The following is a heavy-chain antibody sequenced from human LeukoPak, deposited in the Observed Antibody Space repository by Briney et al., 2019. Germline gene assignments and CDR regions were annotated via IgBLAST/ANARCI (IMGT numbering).Heavy chain of an antibody. D-gene: IGHD1-14*01. CDR1: GGSISSSSYY. J-gene: IGHJ5*02. V-gene: IGHV4-39*01. CDR3: ARLSVRRWFDP. Sequence: ASETLSLTCTVSGGSISSSSYYWGWIRQPPGKGLERIGSIYYSGSTYYNPSLKSRVTISVDTSKNQFSLKLSSVTAADTAVYYCARLSVRRWFDPWGQGTLVTVSS. CDR2: IYYSGST.